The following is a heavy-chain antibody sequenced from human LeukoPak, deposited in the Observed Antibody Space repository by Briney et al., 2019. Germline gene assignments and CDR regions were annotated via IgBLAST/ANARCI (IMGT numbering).Heavy chain of an antibody. D-gene: IGHD6-19*01. CDR1: GGTFSSYA. Sequence: ASVKVSCKASGGTFSSYAISWVRQAPGQGLEWMGGIIPIFGTANYAQKFQGRVTITADESTSTAYMELGSLRSEDTAVYYCARGYSSEDAFDIWGQGTMVTVSS. CDR3: ARGYSSEDAFDI. J-gene: IGHJ3*02. V-gene: IGHV1-69*13. CDR2: IIPIFGTA.